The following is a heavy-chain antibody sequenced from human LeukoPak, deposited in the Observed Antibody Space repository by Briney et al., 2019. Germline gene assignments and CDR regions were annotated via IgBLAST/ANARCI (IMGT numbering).Heavy chain of an antibody. D-gene: IGHD3-9*01. Sequence: ASVKVSCKASGGTFSSYAISWVRQAPGQGLEWMGGIIPIFDTANYAQKFQGRVTITADESTSTAYMELSSLRSEDTAVYCCARVVDRNLLRYFDPWGQGTLVTVSS. J-gene: IGHJ5*02. V-gene: IGHV1-69*01. CDR3: ARVVDRNLLRYFDP. CDR1: GGTFSSYA. CDR2: IIPIFDTA.